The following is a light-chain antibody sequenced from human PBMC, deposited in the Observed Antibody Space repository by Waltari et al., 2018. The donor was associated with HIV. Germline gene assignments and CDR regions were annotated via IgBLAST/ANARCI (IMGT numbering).Light chain of an antibody. CDR2: YDS. V-gene: IGLV3-21*04. Sequence: SSVLTQPPSVSVAPGKTARITCGGNNIARKSVHWYQQKPGQAPALVIYYDSDRPSGIPERFSGSNSGDTATLTISRVGDGDEADYYCQVWDSSSDHVLFGGGTKLTVL. CDR1: NIARKS. J-gene: IGLJ3*02. CDR3: QVWDSSSDHVL.